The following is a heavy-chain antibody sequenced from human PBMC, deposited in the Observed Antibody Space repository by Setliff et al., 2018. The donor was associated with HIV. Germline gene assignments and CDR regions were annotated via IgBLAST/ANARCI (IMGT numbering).Heavy chain of an antibody. Sequence: SGPKLVNPTQTLTLTCTLSGFSLSTSGVGVGWIRQPPGKALEWLALNYWDDDKRYSPSLKSRLTITKDTSKNQVVITMTNMDPVDTATYYCAHRRTPGIWFGELDAFDIWGQGTMVTVSS. V-gene: IGHV2-5*02. D-gene: IGHD3-10*01. CDR1: GFSLSTSGVG. CDR3: AHRRTPGIWFGELDAFDI. CDR2: NYWDDDK. J-gene: IGHJ3*02.